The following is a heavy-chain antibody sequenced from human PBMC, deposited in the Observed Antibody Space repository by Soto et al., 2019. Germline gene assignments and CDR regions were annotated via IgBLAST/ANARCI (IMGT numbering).Heavy chain of an antibody. J-gene: IGHJ6*02. Sequence: HPGGSLRLSCAASGFTFSSYGMHWVRQAPGKGLEWVAVISYDGSNKYYADSVKGRFTISRDNSKNTLYLQMNSLRAEDTAVYYCSKYLVGSQVAPDYYYGMDVWGQGTTVTVSS. CDR3: SKYLVGSQVAPDYYYGMDV. CDR2: ISYDGSNK. CDR1: GFTFSSYG. V-gene: IGHV3-30*18. D-gene: IGHD3-16*01.